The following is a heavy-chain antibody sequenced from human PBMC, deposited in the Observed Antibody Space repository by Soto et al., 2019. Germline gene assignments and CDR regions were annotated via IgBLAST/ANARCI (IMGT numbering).Heavy chain of an antibody. CDR2: ISYDGSNK. CDR3: AKDPVPYYGSGSHFDY. V-gene: IGHV3-30*18. D-gene: IGHD3-10*01. Sequence: GGSLRLSCAASGFTFSSYGMHWVRQAPGKGLEWVAVISYDGSNKYYADSVKGRFTISRDNSKNTLYLQMNSLRAEDTAVYYCAKDPVPYYGSGSHFDYWGQGTLVTVSS. J-gene: IGHJ4*02. CDR1: GFTFSSYG.